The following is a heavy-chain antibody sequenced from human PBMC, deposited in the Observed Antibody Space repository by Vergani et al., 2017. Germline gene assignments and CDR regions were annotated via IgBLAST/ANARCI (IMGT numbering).Heavy chain of an antibody. J-gene: IGHJ6*02. Sequence: QLQLQESGPGLVKPSETLSLTCAVSGVSIKSSSYYWGWIRQSPGKGLEWIGSIYDNGNTYYNPSLKSRVAISVDTSKNQVSLNLVSVTAADTAVYYCSRNRAREWAGRMHYYYAIDVWGQGTTVTVSS. D-gene: IGHD3-10*01. CDR1: GVSIKSSSYY. CDR3: SRNRAREWAGRMHYYYAIDV. CDR2: IYDNGNT. V-gene: IGHV4-39*01.